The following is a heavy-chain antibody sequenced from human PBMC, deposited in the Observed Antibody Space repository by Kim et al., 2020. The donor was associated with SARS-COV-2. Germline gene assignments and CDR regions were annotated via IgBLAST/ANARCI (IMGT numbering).Heavy chain of an antibody. J-gene: IGHJ5*02. D-gene: IGHD5-18*01. CDR1: GFTVSSNY. CDR2: IYSGGST. CDR3: ARSGGTGYSYGLGWFDP. V-gene: IGHV3-53*01. Sequence: GGSLRLSCAASGFTVSSNYMSWVRQAPGKGLEWVSVIYSGGSTYYADSVKGRFTISRDNSKNTLYLQINSLRAEDTAVYYCARSGGTGYSYGLGWFDPWGQGTLVTVSS.